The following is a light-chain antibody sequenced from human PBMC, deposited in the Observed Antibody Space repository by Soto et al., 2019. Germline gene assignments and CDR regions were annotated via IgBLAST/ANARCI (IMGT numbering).Light chain of an antibody. Sequence: EIVLTQSPGTLSLSPGERATLSCRASQSVSSSYLAWYQQKPGQAPRLLIYGASSRATGIPDRFSGSGSGTDFTLTISRLEPEDFAVYYCQQYGSAPGFGQGTKREIK. CDR3: QQYGSAPG. J-gene: IGKJ2*03. CDR1: QSVSSSY. CDR2: GAS. V-gene: IGKV3-20*01.